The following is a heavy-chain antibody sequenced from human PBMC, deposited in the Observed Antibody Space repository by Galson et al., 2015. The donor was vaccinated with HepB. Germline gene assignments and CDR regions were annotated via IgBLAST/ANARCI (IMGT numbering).Heavy chain of an antibody. Sequence: SLRLSCAASGFTFSSYAMSWVRQAPGKGLEWVSAISGSGGSTYYADSVKGRFTISRDNSKNTLYLQMNSLRAEDTAVYYCAKGSSYYGSGSYAPVDYWGQGTLVTVSS. CDR1: GFTFSSYA. CDR3: AKGSSYYGSGSYAPVDY. V-gene: IGHV3-23*01. D-gene: IGHD3-10*01. CDR2: ISGSGGST. J-gene: IGHJ4*02.